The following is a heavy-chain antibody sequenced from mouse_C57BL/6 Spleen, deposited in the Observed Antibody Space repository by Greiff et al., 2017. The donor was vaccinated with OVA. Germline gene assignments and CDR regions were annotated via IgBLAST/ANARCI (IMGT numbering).Heavy chain of an antibody. CDR1: GYTFTSYW. J-gene: IGHJ2*01. D-gene: IGHD4-1*01. CDR2: IDPSDSYT. V-gene: IGHV1-69*01. CDR3: ATGYFDY. Sequence: QVQLQQPGAELVIPGASVKLSCKASGYTFTSYWMHWVKQRPGQGLEWIGEIDPSDSYTNYNQKFKGKSTLTVDKSSSTAYMQLSSLTSEDSAVYYCATGYFDYWGQGTTLTVSS.